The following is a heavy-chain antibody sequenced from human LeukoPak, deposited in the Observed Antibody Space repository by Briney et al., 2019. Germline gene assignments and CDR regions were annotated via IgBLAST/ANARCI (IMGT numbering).Heavy chain of an antibody. CDR1: GYTFTSYG. CDR3: ARDGFCSGGSCYSTSYYYYGMDV. J-gene: IGHJ6*02. CDR2: ISAYNGNT. Sequence: ASVKVSCKTSGYTFTSYGISWVRQAPGQGLEWMGWISAYNGNTNYAQKLQGRVTITTDTSTSTAYMELRSLRSDDTAVYYCARDGFCSGGSCYSTSYYYYGMDVWGQGTTVTVSS. V-gene: IGHV1-18*01. D-gene: IGHD2-15*01.